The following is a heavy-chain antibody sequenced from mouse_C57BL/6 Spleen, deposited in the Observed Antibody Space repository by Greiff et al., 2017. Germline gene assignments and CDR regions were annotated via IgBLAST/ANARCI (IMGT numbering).Heavy chain of an antibody. CDR2: ILPGSGST. CDR1: GYTFTGYW. D-gene: IGHD1-1*01. Sequence: VQLQQSGAELMKPGASVKLSCKATGYTFTGYWIEWVKQRPGHGLEWIGEILPGSGSTNYNEKFKGKATFTADTSSNTAYMQLSSLTTEDSAIYYCARSPHYYGSSHGYFDVWGTGTTVTVSS. CDR3: ARSPHYYGSSHGYFDV. V-gene: IGHV1-9*01. J-gene: IGHJ1*03.